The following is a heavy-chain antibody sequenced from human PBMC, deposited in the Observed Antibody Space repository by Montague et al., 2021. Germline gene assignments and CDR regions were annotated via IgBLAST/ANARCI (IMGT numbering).Heavy chain of an antibody. Sequence: PALVKPTQTLTLTCTFSGFSLTGNPVGVGWVRQPPGKALEWLGIIYWDDDKRYSPSLKSRVTITKDTSRNQVVLIMTNMDPVDTATYYCAHAAVDTTMITYYYYMDVWGKGTTVTVSS. D-gene: IGHD5-18*01. CDR1: GFSLTGNPVG. J-gene: IGHJ6*03. CDR3: AHAAVDTTMITYYYYMDV. CDR2: IYWDDDK. V-gene: IGHV2-5*02.